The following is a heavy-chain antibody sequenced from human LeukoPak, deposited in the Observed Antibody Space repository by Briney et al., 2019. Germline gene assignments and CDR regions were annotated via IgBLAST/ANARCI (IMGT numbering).Heavy chain of an antibody. CDR1: GFTFGDYA. D-gene: IGHD6-19*01. Sequence: PGRSLRLSCTASGFTFGDYAMSWVRQAPGKGLEWVGFIRSKTYGGTTDYAASVKGTFTISRDDSKSIAYLQINSLKTEDTAVYYCTRASYEQWSDFVYWGQGTLVTVSS. J-gene: IGHJ4*02. CDR2: IRSKTYGGTT. CDR3: TRASYEQWSDFVY. V-gene: IGHV3-49*04.